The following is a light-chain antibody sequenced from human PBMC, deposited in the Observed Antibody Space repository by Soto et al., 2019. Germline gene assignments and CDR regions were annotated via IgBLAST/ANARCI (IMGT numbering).Light chain of an antibody. V-gene: IGKV1-39*01. J-gene: IGKJ4*01. CDR1: QSISSY. CDR3: QQNYSTPLT. CDR2: DSS. Sequence: DIQMTQSPSSLSASVGDRVTITCRASQSISSYLNWYQQKPGKAPKLLIYDSSSLQSGVPSRFSGSGSGTDVTLTISSLQPEDFATYYCQQNYSTPLTFGGGTKVEIK.